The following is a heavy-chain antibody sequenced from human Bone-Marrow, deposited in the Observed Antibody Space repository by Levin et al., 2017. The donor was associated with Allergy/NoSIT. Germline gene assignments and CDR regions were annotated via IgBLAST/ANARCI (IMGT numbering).Heavy chain of an antibody. J-gene: IGHJ4*02. V-gene: IGHV3-7*04. CDR1: GFTFSTYW. D-gene: IGHD3-10*01. CDR3: ARGSGRREGMDY. CDR2: IKQDGSEK. Sequence: GESLKISCAASGFTFSTYWMSWVRQAPGKGLEWVANIKQDGSEKYYVDSVRGRFTISRDNAKNSLYLQMNSLRAEDTAIYYCARGSGRREGMDYWGQGTLVTVSS.